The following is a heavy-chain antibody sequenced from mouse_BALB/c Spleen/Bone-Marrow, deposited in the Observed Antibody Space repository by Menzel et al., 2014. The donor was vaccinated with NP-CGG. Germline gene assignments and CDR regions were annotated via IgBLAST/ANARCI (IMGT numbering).Heavy chain of an antibody. CDR3: ARNYGNTDY. D-gene: IGHD2-1*01. CDR2: INPSNGRT. J-gene: IGHJ2*01. Sequence: QVQLKESGAELVKPGASVKPSCKASGYTFTSYWMHWVKQRPGQGLEWIGEINPSNGRTNYNEKFKTKATMTVGKASSTAYMQLSSLTSEDSAVYYCARNYGNTDYWGQGTTLTVSS. CDR1: GYTFTSYW. V-gene: IGHV1S81*02.